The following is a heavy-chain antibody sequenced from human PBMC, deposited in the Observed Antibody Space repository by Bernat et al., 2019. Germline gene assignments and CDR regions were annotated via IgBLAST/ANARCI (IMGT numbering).Heavy chain of an antibody. J-gene: IGHJ4*02. CDR1: GGSISSSRYY. CDR3: AVYSSSLGYFDY. D-gene: IGHD6-6*01. CDR2: IYYSGST. Sequence: QLQLQESGPGLVKPSETLPLTCTVPGGSISSSRYYWGWIRQPPGKGLEWVGSIYYSGSTYYNPSLKSRVTISVDTSKNQFSLQLSSVTAADTAVYYCAVYSSSLGYFDYWGQGTLVTVCS. V-gene: IGHV4-39*01.